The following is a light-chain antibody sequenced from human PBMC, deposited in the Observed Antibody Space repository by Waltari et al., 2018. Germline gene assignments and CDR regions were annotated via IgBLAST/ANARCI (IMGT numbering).Light chain of an antibody. Sequence: EILLTQSPDTLSVSPGERVTLSCRASESIATNLSWYQQRPGQAPRLLIFQASSRATDIPAKFSGSGSGTEFTLTISGLQAEDFAVYYCQQYNNWPPSTFGQGTKVEFK. CDR1: ESIATN. CDR2: QAS. J-gene: IGKJ1*01. CDR3: QQYNNWPPST. V-gene: IGKV3-15*01.